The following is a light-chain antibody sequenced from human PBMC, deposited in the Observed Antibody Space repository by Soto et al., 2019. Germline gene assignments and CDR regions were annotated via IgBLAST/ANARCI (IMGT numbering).Light chain of an antibody. J-gene: IGKJ5*01. Sequence: LPITQSPSTLSASVGERVTITFRAIQSISRSLNWYQQKPGKAPKLLXYAASSLQSGVPSRFSGSGSGTDFTLTISSLQPEDFATYYCQQSYSNPFTFGQGTRLEIK. V-gene: IGKV1-39*01. CDR1: QSISRS. CDR3: QQSYSNPFT. CDR2: AAS.